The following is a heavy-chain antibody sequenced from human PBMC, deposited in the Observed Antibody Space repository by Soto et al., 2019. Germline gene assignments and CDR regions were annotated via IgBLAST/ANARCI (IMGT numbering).Heavy chain of an antibody. D-gene: IGHD3-22*01. CDR1: GFTFRNYG. J-gene: IGHJ4*02. CDR3: AKTHPALYFDSGGYYCDY. CDR2: ISYDGSKK. Sequence: QVQLVESGGGVVQPGRSLRLSCAASGFTFRNYGLHWVRQAPGKGLEWVAGISYDGSKKHYADSVRGRFTISRDNPNDTVYLQMNSLRAEDTAVYYCAKTHPALYFDSGGYYCDYWGQGTLVTVSS. V-gene: IGHV3-30*18.